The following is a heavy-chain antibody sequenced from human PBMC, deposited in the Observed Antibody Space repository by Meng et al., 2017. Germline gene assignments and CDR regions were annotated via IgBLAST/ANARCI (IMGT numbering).Heavy chain of an antibody. CDR2: IIPIFGTA. Sequence: QVRVVESGAAVKKPGSSVKVACKASGGTFSSYAISWVRQAPGQGLEWMGGIIPIFGTANYAQKFQGRVTITADESTSTAYMELSSLRSEDTAVYYCARARDYYDSSGYYSWFDYWGQGTLVTVSS. CDR1: GGTFSSYA. J-gene: IGHJ4*02. V-gene: IGHV1-69*01. CDR3: ARARDYYDSSGYYSWFDY. D-gene: IGHD3-22*01.